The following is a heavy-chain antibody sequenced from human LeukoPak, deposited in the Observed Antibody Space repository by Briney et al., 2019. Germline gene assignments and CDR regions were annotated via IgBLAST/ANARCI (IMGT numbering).Heavy chain of an antibody. CDR2: ISGSGGST. CDR1: GFTFSSYA. Sequence: PGGSLRLSCAASGFTFSSYAMSWVRQAPGKGLEWVSAISGSGGSTYYADSVKGRFTISRDNSKNTLYLQMNSLRAEDTAVYYCAKDLRYSSSWYFWFDPWGQGTLVTVSS. CDR3: AKDLRYSSSWYFWFDP. J-gene: IGHJ5*02. V-gene: IGHV3-23*01. D-gene: IGHD6-13*01.